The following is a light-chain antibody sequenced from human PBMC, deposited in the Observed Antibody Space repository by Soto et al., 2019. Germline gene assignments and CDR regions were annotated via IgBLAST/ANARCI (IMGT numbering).Light chain of an antibody. Sequence: QTVVTQEPSFSVSPGGTVTLTCGLSSGSVSTSYYPSWYQQTPGQAPRTLIYSTNTRSSGVPDRFSGSILGNKAALTITGAQADDESDYYCVLYMGSGMSVFGGGTKLT. J-gene: IGLJ2*01. CDR3: VLYMGSGMSV. CDR1: SGSVSTSYY. CDR2: STN. V-gene: IGLV8-61*01.